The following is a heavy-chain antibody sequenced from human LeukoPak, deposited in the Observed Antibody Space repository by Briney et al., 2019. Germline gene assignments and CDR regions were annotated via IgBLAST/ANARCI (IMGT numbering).Heavy chain of an antibody. CDR3: ASEQSVPLDP. CDR2: IYYSGST. J-gene: IGHJ5*02. D-gene: IGHD6-6*01. V-gene: IGHV4-39*07. CDR1: GGSISSSSYC. Sequence: SQTQSPTRTVSGGSISSSSYCWGWIRQPPRKGLEWIGSIYYSGSTYYDPSLKSRVTISLDTSKNQFSLKLSSVTAADTGVYYCASEQSVPLDPGGGGTLDSVS.